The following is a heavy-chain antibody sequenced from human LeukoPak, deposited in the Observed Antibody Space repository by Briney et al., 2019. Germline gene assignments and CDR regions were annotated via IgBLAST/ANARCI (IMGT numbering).Heavy chain of an antibody. V-gene: IGHV4-39*01. CDR2: IYYSGST. D-gene: IGHD2-2*01. Sequence: SETLSLTCTVSGGSISSSSYYWGWIRQPPGKGLEWIGSIYYSGSTYYNASLKSRATISVDTSKNQFSLKLSSVTAADTAVYYCARHGVNVVVPAARGVPYDAFDFWGQGTVVTVSS. CDR3: ARHGVNVVVPAARGVPYDAFDF. CDR1: GGSISSSSYY. J-gene: IGHJ3*01.